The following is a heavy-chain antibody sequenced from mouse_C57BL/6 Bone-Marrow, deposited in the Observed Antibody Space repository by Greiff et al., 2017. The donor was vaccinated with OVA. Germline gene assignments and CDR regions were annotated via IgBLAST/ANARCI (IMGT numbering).Heavy chain of an antibody. CDR3: ARHGINWSWFAY. CDR2: ISSGGIST. D-gene: IGHD4-1*01. CDR1: GFTFSSYG. Sequence: EVHLVESGGDLVKPGGSLKLSCAASGFTFSSYGMSWVRQTPDKRLEWVATISSGGISTYFPDSVKGRFTISRDNAKKALYLQMSSQKSEDTAMYYCARHGINWSWFAYWGQGTLVTVSA. J-gene: IGHJ3*01. V-gene: IGHV5-6*01.